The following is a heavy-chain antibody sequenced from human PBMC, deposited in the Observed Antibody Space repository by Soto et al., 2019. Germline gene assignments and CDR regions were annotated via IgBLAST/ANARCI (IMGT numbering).Heavy chain of an antibody. CDR1: GGSISSYY. CDR2: IYYSGST. J-gene: IGHJ6*02. Sequence: SETLSLTCTVSGGSISSYYWSWIRQPPGKGLEWIGYIYYSGSTNYNPSLKSRVTISVDTSKNQFSLKLSSVTAADTAVYYCARDDEGYYYYGMDVWGQGTTVTVSS. V-gene: IGHV4-59*01. CDR3: ARDDEGYYYYGMDV.